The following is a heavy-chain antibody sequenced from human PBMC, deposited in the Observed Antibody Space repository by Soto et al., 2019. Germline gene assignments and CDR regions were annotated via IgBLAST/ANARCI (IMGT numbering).Heavy chain of an antibody. Sequence: QVQLQESGPGLVKPSETLSLTCTASGGSISSYYWSWIRQPPGKGLEWIGFIFYSGSTNYNPSLQSRVTISVDTSKNQFSLRLSSVTAADTAVYYCARGEERGAMPSGYWGQGTLVTVSS. J-gene: IGHJ4*02. CDR3: ARGEERGAMPSGY. D-gene: IGHD3-16*01. CDR1: GGSISSYY. CDR2: IFYSGST. V-gene: IGHV4-59*01.